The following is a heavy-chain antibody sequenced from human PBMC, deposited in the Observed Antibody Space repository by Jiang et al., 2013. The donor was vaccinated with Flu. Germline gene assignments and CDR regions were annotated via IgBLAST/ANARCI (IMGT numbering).Heavy chain of an antibody. Sequence: QSGADVRSLGPSVEGRPARRSGYTFATYGINWVRQAPGQGLEWMGWISPYNGYTNYAQNLQGRVTLTIDTSTSVAYMELRSLRSDDTAVYYCTRVSGGAPVYYFDYWGQGALVTVSS. CDR1: GYTFATYG. CDR2: ISPYNGYT. V-gene: IGHV1-18*01. J-gene: IGHJ4*02. D-gene: IGHD2-8*02. CDR3: TRVSGGAPVYYFDY.